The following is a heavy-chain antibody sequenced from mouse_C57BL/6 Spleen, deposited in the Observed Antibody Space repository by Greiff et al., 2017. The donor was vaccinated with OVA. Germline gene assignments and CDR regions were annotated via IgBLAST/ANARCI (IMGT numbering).Heavy chain of an antibody. V-gene: IGHV5-17*01. Sequence: DVKLVESGGGLVKPGGSLKLSCAASGFTFSDYGMHWVRQAPEKGLEWVAYISSGSSTIYYADTVKGRFTISRDNAKNTLFLQMSSLRSEDTAMYYCAGYSNSWFAYWGQGTLVTVSA. J-gene: IGHJ3*01. CDR2: ISSGSSTI. D-gene: IGHD2-5*01. CDR1: GFTFSDYG. CDR3: AGYSNSWFAY.